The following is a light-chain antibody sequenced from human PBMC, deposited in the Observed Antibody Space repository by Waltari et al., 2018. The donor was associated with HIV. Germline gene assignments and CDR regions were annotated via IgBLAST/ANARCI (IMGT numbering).Light chain of an antibody. CDR2: KNE. J-gene: IGLJ3*02. CDR3: ASWDESLNGRV. CDR1: NANIVRRL. Sequence: QSVVTQPPSASGAPGPTVTISCSGTNANIVRRLVYWYQQSPGTGPKLVIYKNEQRPSGVPDRFSGSKSGTSASLAISGLRSEDEADYYCASWDESLNGRVFGGGTKLTVL. V-gene: IGLV1-47*01.